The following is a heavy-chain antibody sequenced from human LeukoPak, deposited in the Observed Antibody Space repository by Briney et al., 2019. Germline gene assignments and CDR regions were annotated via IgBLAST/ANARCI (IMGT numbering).Heavy chain of an antibody. J-gene: IGHJ4*02. Sequence: ASVKVSCKASGYTFTSYYMHWVRQAPGQGLEWMGIINPSGGSTSYAQKFQGRVTMTRDTSTSTVYMELSSLRSEDTAVHYCARALAVAGIDYWGQGTLVTVSS. V-gene: IGHV1-46*01. CDR1: GYTFTSYY. D-gene: IGHD6-19*01. CDR3: ARALAVAGIDY. CDR2: INPSGGST.